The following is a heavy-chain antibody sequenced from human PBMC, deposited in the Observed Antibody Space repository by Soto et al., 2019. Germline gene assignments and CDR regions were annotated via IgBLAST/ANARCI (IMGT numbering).Heavy chain of an antibody. CDR3: ARGHLRIAAPINYFDY. CDR1: GGSFSGYY. J-gene: IGHJ4*02. V-gene: IGHV4-34*01. Sequence: SETLSLTCAVYGGSFSGYYWSWIRQPPGKGLEWIGEINHSGSTNYNPSLKSRVTISVDTSKNQFSLKLSSVTAADTAVYYCARGHLRIAAPINYFDYWGQGTLVTVSS. CDR2: INHSGST. D-gene: IGHD6-6*01.